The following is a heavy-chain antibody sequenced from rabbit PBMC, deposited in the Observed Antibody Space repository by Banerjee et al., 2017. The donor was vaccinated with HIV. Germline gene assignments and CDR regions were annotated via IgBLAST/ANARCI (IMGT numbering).Heavy chain of an antibody. D-gene: IGHD6-1*01. J-gene: IGHJ6*01. Sequence: PLKESGGGLVQPGESLTLSCKASGFDFSSGYVSWVRQAPGKGLEWIGIIYVGKGSKDYASWVNGRFTISSDNAQNTVDLQMNSLTAADTATYFCARVPYYPFSYGGYAYATYYGMDLWGPGTLVTVS. CDR2: IYVGKGSK. CDR1: GFDFSSGY. CDR3: ARVPYYPFSYGGYAYATYYGMDL. V-gene: IGHV1S7*01.